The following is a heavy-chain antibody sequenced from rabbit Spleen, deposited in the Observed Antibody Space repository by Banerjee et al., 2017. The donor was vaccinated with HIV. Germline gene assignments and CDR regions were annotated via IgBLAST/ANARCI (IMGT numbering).Heavy chain of an antibody. Sequence: QSLEESGGDLVKPGASLTLTCTASSFSFSSTYDMCWVRQAPGKGLEWIGCIDGTIGAAYYANWASGRFTISKTSSTTVTLQMTSLTAADTATYFCARDAGSGDYIDVYFDLWGHRDPGHRL. CDR2: IDGTIGAA. CDR3: ARDAGSGDYIDVYFDL. D-gene: IGHD8-1*01. J-gene: IGHJ4*01. CDR1: SFSFSSTYD. V-gene: IGHV1S40*01.